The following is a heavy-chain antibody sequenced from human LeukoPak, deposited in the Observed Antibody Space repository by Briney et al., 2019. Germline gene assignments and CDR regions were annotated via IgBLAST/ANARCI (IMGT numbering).Heavy chain of an antibody. CDR1: GFTFSSYS. Sequence: PGGSLGLSCAASGFTFSSYSVNWVRQAPGKGLEWVSSISSSSSYIYYADSVKGRFTISRDNAKNSLYLQMNSLRAEDTAVYYCARTYYYGSGSYYDAFDIWGQGTMVTVSS. CDR2: ISSSSSYI. D-gene: IGHD3-10*01. V-gene: IGHV3-21*01. CDR3: ARTYYYGSGSYYDAFDI. J-gene: IGHJ3*02.